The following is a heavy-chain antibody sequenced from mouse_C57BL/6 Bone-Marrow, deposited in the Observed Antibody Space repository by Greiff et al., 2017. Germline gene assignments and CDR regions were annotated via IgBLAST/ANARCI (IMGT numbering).Heavy chain of an antibody. CDR3: ARWTTVVGHWYFDV. CDR2: INPSSGYT. CDR1: GYTFTSYT. J-gene: IGHJ1*03. V-gene: IGHV1-4*01. D-gene: IGHD1-1*01. Sequence: VKLQQSGAELARPGASVKMSCTASGYTFTSYTMHWVQQRPGQGLEWIGYINPSSGYTKYNQKFKDKATLTADKSSSTAYMQLSSLTSEDSAVYYCARWTTVVGHWYFDVWGTGTTVTVSS.